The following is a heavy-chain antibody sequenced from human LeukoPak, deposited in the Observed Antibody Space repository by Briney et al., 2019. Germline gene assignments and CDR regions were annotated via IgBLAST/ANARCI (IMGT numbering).Heavy chain of an antibody. Sequence: GGSLRLPCAASGFTFSSYAMSWVRQAPGKGLEWVSAISGSGGSTYYADSVKGRFTISRDNSKNTLYLQMNSLRAKDTAVYYCGGAYDSSGYYYVGFGYWGQGTLVTVSS. CDR3: GGAYDSSGYYYVGFGY. CDR1: GFTFSSYA. D-gene: IGHD3-22*01. CDR2: ISGSGGST. J-gene: IGHJ4*02. V-gene: IGHV3-23*01.